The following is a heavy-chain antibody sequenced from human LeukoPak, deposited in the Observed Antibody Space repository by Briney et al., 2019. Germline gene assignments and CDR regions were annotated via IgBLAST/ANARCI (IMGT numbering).Heavy chain of an antibody. J-gene: IGHJ6*03. V-gene: IGHV3-15*01. CDR3: ARDVTMVRGVYYYYYMDV. D-gene: IGHD3-10*01. CDR2: IKSKTDGGTT. CDR1: GFTFSNAW. Sequence: GGSLRLSCAASGFTFSNAWMSWVRQAPGKGLEWVGRIKSKTDGGTTDYAAPVKGRFTISRDNSKNTLYLQMNSLRAEDTAVYYCARDVTMVRGVYYYYYMDVWGKGTTVTISS.